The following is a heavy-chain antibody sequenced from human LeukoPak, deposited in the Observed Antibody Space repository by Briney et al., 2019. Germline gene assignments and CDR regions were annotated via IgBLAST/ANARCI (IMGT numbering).Heavy chain of an antibody. CDR3: ARDHGLGGGFDY. V-gene: IGHV4-31*03. CDR1: GGSISSGGYY. D-gene: IGHD2-15*01. J-gene: IGHJ4*02. CDR2: IYYSGST. Sequence: SETLSLTCTVSGGSISSGGYYWSWIGQHPGKGLEWIGYIYYSGSTYYNPSLKSRVTISVDTSKNQFSLKLSSVTAADTAVYYCARDHGLGGGFDYWGQGTLVTVSS.